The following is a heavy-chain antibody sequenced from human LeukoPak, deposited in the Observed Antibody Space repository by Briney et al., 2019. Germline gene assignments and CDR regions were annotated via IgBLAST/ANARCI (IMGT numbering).Heavy chain of an antibody. D-gene: IGHD1-26*01. CDR2: IYYSGST. J-gene: IGHJ4*02. CDR1: GGSISSSSYY. V-gene: IGHV4-39*07. CDR3: ARLSRMRRELWIDY. Sequence: SETLSLTCTVSGGSISSSSYYWGWIRQPPGKGLEWIGSIYYSGSTNYNPSLKSRVTISVDTSKNQFSLKLSSVTAADTAVYYCARLSRMRRELWIDYWGQGTLVTVSS.